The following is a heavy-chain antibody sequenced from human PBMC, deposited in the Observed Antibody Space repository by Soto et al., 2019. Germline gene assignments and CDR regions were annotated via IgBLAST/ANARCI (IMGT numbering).Heavy chain of an antibody. D-gene: IGHD2-2*01. CDR1: GFTFSSYW. J-gene: IGHJ6*03. CDR3: ARGEEDIVVVPAATDYYYYYYMDV. V-gene: IGHV3-7*01. CDR2: IKQDGSEK. Sequence: SGGSLRLSCAASGFTFSSYWMXWVRQAPGKGLEWVANIKQDGSEKYYVDSVKGRFTISRDNAKNSLYLQMNSLRAEDTAVYYCARGEEDIVVVPAATDYYYYYYMDVWGKGTTVTVSS.